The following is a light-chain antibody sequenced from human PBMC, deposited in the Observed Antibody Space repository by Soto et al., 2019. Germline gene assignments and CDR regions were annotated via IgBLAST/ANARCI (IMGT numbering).Light chain of an antibody. CDR3: QQSHSAPWT. CDR1: QSISTY. V-gene: IGKV1-39*01. Sequence: DIQMTQSPSSLSASVGDRVTITCRASQSISTYLNWYQQKPGKAPKLLIYAASSLQSGVPSGFSGSVSGTDFTLTIASLQPEDSATYYCQQSHSAPWTFGQGTKVVIK. CDR2: AAS. J-gene: IGKJ1*01.